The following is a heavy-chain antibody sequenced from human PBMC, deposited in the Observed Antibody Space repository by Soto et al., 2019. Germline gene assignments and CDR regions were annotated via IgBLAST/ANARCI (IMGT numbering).Heavy chain of an antibody. CDR1: GYSFASYW. J-gene: IGHJ6*02. V-gene: IGHV5-10-1*01. CDR3: ARQGTYYYGSGSYGYYYGMDV. Sequence: GESLKISCKGSGYSFASYWISWVRQMPGKGLEWMGRIDPSDSYTNYSPSFQGHVTISADKSISTAYLQWSSLKASDTAMYYCARQGTYYYGSGSYGYYYGMDVWGQGTTVTVSS. D-gene: IGHD3-10*01. CDR2: IDPSDSYT.